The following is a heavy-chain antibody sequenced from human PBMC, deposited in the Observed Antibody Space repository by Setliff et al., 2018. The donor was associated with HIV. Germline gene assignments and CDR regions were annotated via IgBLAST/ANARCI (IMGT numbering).Heavy chain of an antibody. CDR1: GASISTYS. CDR2: ISTSGST. D-gene: IGHD3-22*01. Sequence: TSETLSLTCIVSGASISTYSWSWIRQSPGKGLECIGYISTSGSTNYNPSLKSRVTISLDTSKNQFSLKLTSVTAADTAVYYCARHPDSGFYYSPLLNNWYFDRWGPGTLVTVSS. V-gene: IGHV4-4*09. CDR3: ARHPDSGFYYSPLLNNWYFDR. J-gene: IGHJ2*01.